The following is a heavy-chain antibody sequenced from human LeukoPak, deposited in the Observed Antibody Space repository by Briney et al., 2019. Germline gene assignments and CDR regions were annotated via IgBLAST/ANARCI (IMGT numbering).Heavy chain of an antibody. CDR1: GYTFTGYY. D-gene: IGHD4-23*01. J-gene: IGHJ4*02. CDR3: ARDRGYGGNFYFDY. Sequence: ASVKVSCKASGYTFTGYYMHWVRQAPGQGLEWMGWINPNSGGTNYAQKFQGRVTMTKDTSISTAYMELSRLRSDDTAVYYCARDRGYGGNFYFDYWGQGTLVTVSS. CDR2: INPNSGGT. V-gene: IGHV1-2*02.